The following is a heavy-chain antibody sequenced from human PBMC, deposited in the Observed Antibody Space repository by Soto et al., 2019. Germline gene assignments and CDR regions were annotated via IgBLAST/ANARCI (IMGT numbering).Heavy chain of an antibody. V-gene: IGHV1-18*04. Sequence: GASVKVSSKASSYTFRSSGISWLRQAPGQGLEWVGWISAYNGDTHYAPKFQDRITLTTETSTDTAYMELRSLRLDDTAVYYCARDWSRYYDNSGLIWFYWGQGSLVTVSS. CDR2: ISAYNGDT. CDR3: ARDWSRYYDNSGLIWFY. CDR1: SYTFRSSG. J-gene: IGHJ4*02. D-gene: IGHD3-22*01.